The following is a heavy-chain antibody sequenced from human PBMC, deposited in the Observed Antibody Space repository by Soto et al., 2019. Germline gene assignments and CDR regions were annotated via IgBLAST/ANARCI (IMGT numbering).Heavy chain of an antibody. V-gene: IGHV1-18*01. J-gene: IGHJ6*02. CDR1: GYTFSNYG. CDR2: ISGYNGNT. Sequence: QVQLVQSGAEVKKPGASVTVSCKTSGYTFSNYGINWVRQAPGQGLEWMGWISGYNGNTNYAQTVQGRVTMTTDTSTGTVYRELRSLKSDATAIYYCSRFIMVGGWFDPNYYHGMDVWGQGTTVTVSS. CDR3: SRFIMVGGWFDPNYYHGMDV. D-gene: IGHD6-19*01.